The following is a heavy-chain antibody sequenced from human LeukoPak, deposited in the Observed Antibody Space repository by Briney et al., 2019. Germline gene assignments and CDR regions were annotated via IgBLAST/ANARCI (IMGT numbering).Heavy chain of an antibody. CDR3: AKEARCSDWLINYYGMDV. Sequence: GGSLRLSCAASGFTFSSYGMHWVRQAPGKGLEWVAVISYDGSNKYYADSVKGRFTISRDNSKNTLYLQMNSLRAEDTAVYYCAKEARCSDWLINYYGMDVWGKGTTVTVSS. CDR1: GFTFSSYG. D-gene: IGHD3-9*01. J-gene: IGHJ6*04. V-gene: IGHV3-30*18. CDR2: ISYDGSNK.